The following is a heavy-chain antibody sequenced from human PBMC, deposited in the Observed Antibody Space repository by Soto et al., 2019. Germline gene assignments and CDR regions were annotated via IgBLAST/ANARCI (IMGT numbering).Heavy chain of an antibody. CDR1: GGTFSSYA. CDR2: IIPIFGTA. D-gene: IGHD3-22*01. CDR3: ARDRVGRGYYSNWFDP. J-gene: IGHJ5*02. Sequence: QVQLVQSGAEVKKPGSSVKVSCKASGGTFSSYAISWVRQAPGQGLEWMGGIIPIFGTANYAQKFQGRATITADESTSTAYMELSSLRSEDTAVYYCARDRVGRGYYSNWFDPWGQGTLVTVSS. V-gene: IGHV1-69*12.